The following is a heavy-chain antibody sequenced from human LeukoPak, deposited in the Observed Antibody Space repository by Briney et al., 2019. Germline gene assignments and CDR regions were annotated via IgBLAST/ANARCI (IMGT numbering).Heavy chain of an antibody. V-gene: IGHV3-30*18. CDR3: AKGRDFLSGRDYFDS. CDR1: GFTFNTYG. Sequence: PGGSLRLSCAASGFTFNTYGMHWVRQAPDKGLQWVAVISYDGRNEYYADSVKGRFTISRDNSKKTLYLQMNALSAEDTAVFFCAKGRDFLSGRDYFDSWGQGILVTVSS. J-gene: IGHJ4*02. D-gene: IGHD3-3*01. CDR2: ISYDGRNE.